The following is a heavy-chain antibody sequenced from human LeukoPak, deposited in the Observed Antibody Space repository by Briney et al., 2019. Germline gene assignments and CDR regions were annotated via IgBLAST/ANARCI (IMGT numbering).Heavy chain of an antibody. CDR3: SRRYVAWLDP. CDR1: GFTSTNYN. J-gene: IGHJ5*02. D-gene: IGHD3-10*02. CDR2: ISGGSGTI. V-gene: IGHV3-48*01. Sequence: GGSLRLSCAASGFTSTNYNMNWVRQAPGKGLEWISYISGGSGTIYYADSVRGRFTVSRDNAKDSLWLQMNNLRVEDTAVYYCSRRYVAWLDPGAREPWSPSPQ.